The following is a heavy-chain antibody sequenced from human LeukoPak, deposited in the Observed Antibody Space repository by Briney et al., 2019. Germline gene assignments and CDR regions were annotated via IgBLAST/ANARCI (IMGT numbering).Heavy chain of an antibody. CDR2: VHTSGST. J-gene: IGHJ4*02. CDR3: AGGVTIVRGTSKHFDY. V-gene: IGHV4-4*07. CDR1: GGSISSYY. Sequence: NPSETLSLTCTVSGGSISSYYWSWIRQAAGKGLEWIGRVHTSGSTNYNPSLESRVTISVDTSKNQFSLNLSSVTAADTAVYYCAGGVTIVRGTSKHFDYWGQGTLVTVSS. D-gene: IGHD3-10*01.